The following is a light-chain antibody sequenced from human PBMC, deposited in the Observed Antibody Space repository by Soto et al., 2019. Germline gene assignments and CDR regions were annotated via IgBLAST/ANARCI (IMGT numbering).Light chain of an antibody. CDR3: QQYYSDPWT. J-gene: IGKJ1*01. CDR2: WAS. CDR1: QSVLYSSNNKDY. Sequence: DIVMTQSPDSLAVSLGERATINCKSTQSVLYSSNNKDYLAWYQQKAGQPPKLLIYWASTRESGVPDRFSGSGSGTDFTLTISSLQAEDVAVYYCQQYYSDPWTFGQGTKVEIK. V-gene: IGKV4-1*01.